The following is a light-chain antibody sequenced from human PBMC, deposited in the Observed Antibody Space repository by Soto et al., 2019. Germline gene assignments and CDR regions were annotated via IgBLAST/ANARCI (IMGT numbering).Light chain of an antibody. J-gene: IGKJ1*01. Sequence: DIQMTQSPSSLSASVGDRVTITCRASQSISSYLNWYQQKPGKAPKLLIYAASSLQSGVPSRFSGSDSGTDFTLTITSLQPEDFATYYCQQYNNWPWTLGQGTKV. CDR1: QSISSY. CDR3: QQYNNWPWT. V-gene: IGKV1-39*01. CDR2: AAS.